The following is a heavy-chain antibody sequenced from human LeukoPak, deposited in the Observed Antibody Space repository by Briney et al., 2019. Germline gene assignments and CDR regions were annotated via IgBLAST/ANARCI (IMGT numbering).Heavy chain of an antibody. CDR3: ARPARRGYYFDY. Sequence: PSETLSLTCTVSGGSISRSSYYWGWIRQPPGKGLEWIGSIYYSGSTYYNPSLKSRVTISVDTSKNQFSLKLSSVTAADTAVYYCARPARRGYYFDYWGQGTLVTVSS. D-gene: IGHD1-14*01. CDR1: GGSISRSSYY. V-gene: IGHV4-39*01. J-gene: IGHJ4*02. CDR2: IYYSGST.